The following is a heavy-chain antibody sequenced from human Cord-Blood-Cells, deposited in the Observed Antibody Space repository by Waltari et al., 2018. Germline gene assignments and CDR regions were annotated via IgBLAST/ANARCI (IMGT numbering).Heavy chain of an antibody. V-gene: IGHV3-53*01. CDR3: ARDWENDAFYI. CDR1: GFTVSSNY. CDR2: IYSGGST. Sequence: EVQLVESGGGLIQPGGSLRLSCAASGFTVSSNYMSWVRQAPGKGLELVSVIYSGGSTNYADSVEGRITISREHSKNTLYPQINSLRAEDTAGDYCARDWENDAFYIWGQGTMVTVSS. D-gene: IGHD1-26*01. J-gene: IGHJ3*02.